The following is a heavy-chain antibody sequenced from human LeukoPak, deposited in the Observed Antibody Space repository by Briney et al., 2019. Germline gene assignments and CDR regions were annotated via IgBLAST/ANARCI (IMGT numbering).Heavy chain of an antibody. CDR1: GYTFTSYD. Sequence: GASVKVSCKASGYTFTSYDINWVRQATGQGLEWMGWMNPNSGNTGYAQKFQGRVTMTRNTSISTAYMELSSLRSEDTAVYYCATAGPGPRSRLDFFDYWGQGTLVTVSS. D-gene: IGHD6-13*01. J-gene: IGHJ4*02. V-gene: IGHV1-8*01. CDR2: MNPNSGNT. CDR3: ATAGPGPRSRLDFFDY.